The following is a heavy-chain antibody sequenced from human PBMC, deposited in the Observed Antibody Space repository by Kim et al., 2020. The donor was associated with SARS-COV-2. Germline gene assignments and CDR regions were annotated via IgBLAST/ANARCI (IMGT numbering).Heavy chain of an antibody. V-gene: IGHV4-34*01. D-gene: IGHD6-6*01. CDR3: ARVAHIAALSA. CDR1: GGSFSGYY. Sequence: SETLSLTCAVYGGSFSGYYWSWIRQPPGKGLEWIGEINHSGSTNYNPSLKSRVTISVDTSKNQFSLKLSSVTAAETAVYYCARVAHIAALSAWGQGTLVT. J-gene: IGHJ5*02. CDR2: INHSGST.